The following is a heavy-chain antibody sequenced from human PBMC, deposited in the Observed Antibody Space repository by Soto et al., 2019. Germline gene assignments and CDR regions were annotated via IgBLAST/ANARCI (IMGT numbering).Heavy chain of an antibody. Sequence: QVQLVQSGAEVMKPGSSVKVSCKASGGTFSSYTISWVRQAPGQGLEWMGRIIPILGIANYAQKFQGRVTITADKSTSTAYMELSSLRSEDTAVYYCASHRYFDHPTAAWFDPWGQGTLVTVSS. J-gene: IGHJ5*02. V-gene: IGHV1-69*02. D-gene: IGHD3-9*01. CDR3: ASHRYFDHPTAAWFDP. CDR2: IIPILGIA. CDR1: GGTFSSYT.